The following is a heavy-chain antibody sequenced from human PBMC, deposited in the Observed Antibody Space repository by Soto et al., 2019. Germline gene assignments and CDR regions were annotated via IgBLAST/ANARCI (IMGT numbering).Heavy chain of an antibody. J-gene: IGHJ6*02. D-gene: IGHD6-19*01. Sequence: QVQLVQSGAEVTKPGSSVKVSCKASGGTFSNYAISWVRQAPGQGLEWMGGIIPLSGTANYAQKFQGRVTITADDYTSTAYMELRSLRSECTAIYYCASDYAVADTYYCGMDVWGQGSTVTVAS. CDR3: ASDYAVADTYYCGMDV. V-gene: IGHV1-69*01. CDR1: GGTFSNYA. CDR2: IIPLSGTA.